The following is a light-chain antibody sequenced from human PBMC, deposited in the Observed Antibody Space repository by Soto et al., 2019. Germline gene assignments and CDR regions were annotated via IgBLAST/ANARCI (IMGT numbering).Light chain of an antibody. V-gene: IGKV1-39*01. CDR1: QSITTY. CDR3: QQAYGAPPT. CDR2: AAA. J-gene: IGKJ1*01. Sequence: DIQMTQSPSSLSASVGDRVTITCRASQSITTYLNWYQQTSGEAPKLLIYAAAHLQTGVPSRFSGSGSGTDFTLTISSLQPEDFATYYCQQAYGAPPTFGQGTKVEIK.